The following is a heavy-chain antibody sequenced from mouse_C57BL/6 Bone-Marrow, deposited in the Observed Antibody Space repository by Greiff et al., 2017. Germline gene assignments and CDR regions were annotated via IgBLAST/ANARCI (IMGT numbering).Heavy chain of an antibody. J-gene: IGHJ3*01. V-gene: IGHV1-50*01. CDR3: ARDTAQASAWFAY. CDR1: GYTFTSYW. Sequence: VQLQQPGAELVKPGASVKLSCKASGYTFTSYWMQWVKQRPGQGLEWIGEIDPSDSYTNYNQKFKGKATLTVDTSSSTAYLQLSSLTSEDAAVYDCARDTAQASAWFAYWGQGTLVTVSA. CDR2: IDPSDSYT. D-gene: IGHD3-2*02.